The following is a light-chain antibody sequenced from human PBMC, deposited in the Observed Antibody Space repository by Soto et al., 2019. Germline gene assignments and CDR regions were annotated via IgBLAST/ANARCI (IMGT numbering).Light chain of an antibody. Sequence: QSVLTQPASVSGSPGQSITISCSGTSNDVGAYNFVSWYQVHPGRAPKLIISEVTVRPSGISHRFSGSKSGNSASLTVSGLQTEDEADYYCISHAGNNNYVFGTGTKVAVL. J-gene: IGLJ1*01. CDR2: EVT. CDR1: SNDVGAYNF. V-gene: IGLV2-14*01. CDR3: ISHAGNNNYV.